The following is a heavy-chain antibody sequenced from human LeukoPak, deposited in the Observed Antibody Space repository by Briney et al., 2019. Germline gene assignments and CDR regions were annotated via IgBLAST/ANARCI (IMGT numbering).Heavy chain of an antibody. CDR1: GGSISSGSYY. Sequence: PSETLSLTCTVSGGSISSGSYYRSWIRQPAGKGLEWIGRIYISGSTNYNPSLKSRVTISVDTSKNQFSLKLSSVTATDTAVYYCARDPSYYDSSGSLGDYFDYWGQGTLVTVSS. CDR3: ARDPSYYDSSGSLGDYFDY. D-gene: IGHD3-22*01. CDR2: IYISGST. J-gene: IGHJ4*02. V-gene: IGHV4-61*02.